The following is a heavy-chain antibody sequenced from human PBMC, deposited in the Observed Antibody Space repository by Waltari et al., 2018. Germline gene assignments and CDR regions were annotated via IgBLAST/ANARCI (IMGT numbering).Heavy chain of an antibody. CDR2: IIPIFGTA. V-gene: IGHV1-69*08. J-gene: IGHJ1*01. CDR3: ARKPEYCSGGSCYLQN. CDR1: GGTFSSYA. Sequence: QVQLVQSGAEVKKPGSSVKVSCKASGGTFSSYAISWVRQAPGQGLEWMGRIIPIFGTANYAQKFQGRVTITADKSTSTAYMELSSLRSEDTAVYYCARKPEYCSGGSCYLQNWGQGTLATVSS. D-gene: IGHD2-15*01.